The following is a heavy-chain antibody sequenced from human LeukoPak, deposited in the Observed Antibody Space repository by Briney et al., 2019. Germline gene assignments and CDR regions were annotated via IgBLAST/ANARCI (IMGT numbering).Heavy chain of an antibody. CDR3: AKVPWYCSGTSCHDC. CDR1: GFTFSSYA. J-gene: IGHJ4*02. CDR2: ISGSGSST. V-gene: IGHV3-23*01. D-gene: IGHD2-2*01. Sequence: GGSLRLSCAASGFTFSSYALSWVRQAPGKGLEWVSAISGSGSSTYYADSEKGRFTISRDNSNNTLYLQINSLRAEDTAVYYCAKVPWYCSGTSCHDCWGQGTPVTVSS.